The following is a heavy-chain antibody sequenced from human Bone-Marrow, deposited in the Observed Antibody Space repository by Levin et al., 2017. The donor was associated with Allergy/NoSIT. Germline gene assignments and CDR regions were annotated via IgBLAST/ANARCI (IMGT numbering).Heavy chain of an antibody. V-gene: IGHV3-11*01. D-gene: IGHD2/OR15-2a*01. CDR1: GFTLSDYY. Sequence: GESLKISCTASGFTLSDYYMGWIRQAPGKGLEWVSYISGSDGIIFYADSVKGRFTISRDNSKNSLYLRMNSLRAGDTAVYYCARQRNSNYYDYWGRGTLVTVSS. CDR3: ARQRNSNYYDY. J-gene: IGHJ4*02. CDR2: ISGSDGII.